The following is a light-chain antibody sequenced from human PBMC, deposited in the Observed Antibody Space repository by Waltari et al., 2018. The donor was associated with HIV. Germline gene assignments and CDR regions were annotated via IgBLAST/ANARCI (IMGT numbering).Light chain of an antibody. Sequence: SSELTQDPAVSVALGQTVKITCHGDNLRTYYASWYQQKPGQAPVLVSYGKDRRPSECPDRFSSSASRNKACLTSTGDQAVDEAEYYCKTRDRSGNLYVFGTGTTVTVL. CDR1: NLRTYY. CDR2: GKD. CDR3: KTRDRSGNLYV. J-gene: IGLJ1*01. V-gene: IGLV3-19*01.